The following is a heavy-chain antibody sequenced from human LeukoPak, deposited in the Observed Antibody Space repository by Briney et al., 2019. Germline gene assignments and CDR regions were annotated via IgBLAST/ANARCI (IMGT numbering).Heavy chain of an antibody. J-gene: IGHJ4*02. Sequence: SETLSLTCTVSGDSISSYYCSWIRQPPGKGLEWIGYIYYSGSTSYNPSLKSRVTISLDTSNNQFSLKLSSVTAADTAVYFCARGSHALSDDYWGQGTLVTVSS. V-gene: IGHV4-59*01. CDR1: GDSISSYY. CDR2: IYYSGST. CDR3: ARGSHALSDDY.